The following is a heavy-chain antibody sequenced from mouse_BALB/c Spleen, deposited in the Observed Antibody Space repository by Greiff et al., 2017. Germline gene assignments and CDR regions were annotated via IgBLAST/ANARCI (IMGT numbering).Heavy chain of an antibody. CDR2: IYWDDDK. Sequence: QVTLKVSGPGILQPSQTLSLTCSFSGFSLSTSGMGVSWIRQPSGKGLEWLAHIYWDDDKRYNPSLKSRLTISKDTSRNQVFLKITSVDTADTATYYCARRATTVGYFDYWGQGTTLTVSS. CDR3: ARRATTVGYFDY. D-gene: IGHD1-1*01. J-gene: IGHJ2*01. V-gene: IGHV8-12*01. CDR1: GFSLSTSGMG.